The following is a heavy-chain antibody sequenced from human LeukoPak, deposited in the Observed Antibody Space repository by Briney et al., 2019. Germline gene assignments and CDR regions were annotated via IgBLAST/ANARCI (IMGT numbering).Heavy chain of an antibody. CDR1: GGSNSSSSYY. V-gene: IGHV4-39*02. Sequence: RSSETLSLTCTVSGGSNSSSSYYWGWIRQPPGKGLGWFGSIYYSGSTYYNPSLKSRVTISVDTSKNQFSLKLSSVTAADTAVYYCAREPRPRIFGVVTRDFDYWGQGTLVTVSS. J-gene: IGHJ4*02. CDR3: AREPRPRIFGVVTRDFDY. CDR2: IYYSGST. D-gene: IGHD3-3*01.